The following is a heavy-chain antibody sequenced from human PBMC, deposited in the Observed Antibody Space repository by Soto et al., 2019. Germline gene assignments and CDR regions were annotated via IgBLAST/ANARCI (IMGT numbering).Heavy chain of an antibody. CDR1: GYTFTSYA. D-gene: IGHD6-19*01. Sequence: ASVKVSCKASGYTFTSYAMHWVRQAPGQRLEWMGWINAGNGNTKYSQKFQGRVTITRDTSASTAYMELSSLRSEDTAVYYCASWIAVAGAFDIWGQGTMVTVSS. CDR3: ASWIAVAGAFDI. J-gene: IGHJ3*02. V-gene: IGHV1-3*01. CDR2: INAGNGNT.